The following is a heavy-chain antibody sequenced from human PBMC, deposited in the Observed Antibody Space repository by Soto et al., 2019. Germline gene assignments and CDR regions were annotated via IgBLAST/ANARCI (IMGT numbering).Heavy chain of an antibody. V-gene: IGHV3-23*01. CDR1: GFMFSSFA. D-gene: IGHD2-2*01. CDR3: AKDSKSVSVSAARVYGMDV. Sequence: EVQILESGGGMVQPGGSLRLSCAGSGFMFSSFAMTWDRQAPGKGLEWVSTTRSNGEHTYYADSVKGRFTVSRDNSKNTLFLEMSSLRAEDSAIYYCAKDSKSVSVSAARVYGMDVWGQGTTVTVSS. CDR2: TRSNGEHT. J-gene: IGHJ6*02.